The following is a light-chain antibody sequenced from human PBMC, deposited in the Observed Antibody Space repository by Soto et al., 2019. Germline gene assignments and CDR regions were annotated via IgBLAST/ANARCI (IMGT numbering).Light chain of an antibody. CDR2: GAS. Sequence: VMTQSPATLSVSPGERATLSCRASQSVSSNLAWYQQKPGQAPRLLIYGASTRATGIPARFSGSGSGTEFTLTISSLQSEDFAVYYCQQYNNWPLTFGGGTKVEIK. CDR3: QQYNNWPLT. V-gene: IGKV3-15*01. J-gene: IGKJ4*01. CDR1: QSVSSN.